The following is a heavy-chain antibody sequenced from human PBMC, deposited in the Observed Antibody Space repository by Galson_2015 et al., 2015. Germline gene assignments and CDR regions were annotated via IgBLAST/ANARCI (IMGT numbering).Heavy chain of an antibody. V-gene: IGHV3-43D*04. CDR3: ARSTTVVTGGYWYFDL. J-gene: IGHJ2*01. CDR2: ISWDGGST. CDR1: GFTFDDYA. D-gene: IGHD4-23*01. Sequence: SLRLSCAASGFTFDDYAMHWVRQAPGRGLEWVSLISWDGGSTYYADSVKGRFTISRDNAKNSLYLQMNSLRAEDTAVYYCARSTTVVTGGYWYFDLWGRGTLVTVSS.